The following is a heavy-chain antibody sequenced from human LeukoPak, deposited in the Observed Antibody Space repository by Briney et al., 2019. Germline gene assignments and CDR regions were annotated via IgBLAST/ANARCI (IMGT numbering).Heavy chain of an antibody. CDR3: ARLHYDFWSGPYYFDY. CDR2: INHSGST. CDR1: GFTFSDYY. D-gene: IGHD3-3*01. J-gene: IGHJ4*02. Sequence: GSLRLSCAASGFTFSDYYMNWIRQAPGKGLEWIGEINHSGSTNYNPSLKSRVTISVDTSKNQFSLKLSSVTAADTAVYYCARLHYDFWSGPYYFDYWGQGTLVTVSS. V-gene: IGHV4-34*01.